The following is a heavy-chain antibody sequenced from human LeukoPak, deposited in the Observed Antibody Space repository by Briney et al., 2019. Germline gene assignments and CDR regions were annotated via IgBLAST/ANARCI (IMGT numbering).Heavy chain of an antibody. J-gene: IGHJ4*02. V-gene: IGHV1-2*02. CDR2: INPNSGGT. D-gene: IGHD3-3*01. Sequence: VASVKVSCKASGYTFTGYYMHWVRQAPGQGLEWMGWINPNSGGTNYAQKFQGRVTMTRDTSISTAYMELSRLRSDDTAVYYCARVRALNYDFWSGYQLSHFDYWGQGTLVTVSA. CDR1: GYTFTGYY. CDR3: ARVRALNYDFWSGYQLSHFDY.